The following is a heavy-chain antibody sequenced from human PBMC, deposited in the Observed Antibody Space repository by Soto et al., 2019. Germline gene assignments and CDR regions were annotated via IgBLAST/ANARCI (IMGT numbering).Heavy chain of an antibody. V-gene: IGHV4-59*01. D-gene: IGHD3-22*01. CDR2: IYYTGST. CDR1: GGSIGSFY. Sequence: SETLSLTCSVSGGSIGSFYWSWIRQPPGKGLEWIGNIYYTGSTIYSPSLKSRVTISLDASENQFSLKLSSVTAADTAVYYCARERGGYYYDTSGYFYIDSWGQGALVTVSS. CDR3: ARERGGYYYDTSGYFYIDS. J-gene: IGHJ4*02.